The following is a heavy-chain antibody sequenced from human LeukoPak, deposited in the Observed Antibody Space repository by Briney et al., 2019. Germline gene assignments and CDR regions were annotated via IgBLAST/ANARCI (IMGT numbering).Heavy chain of an antibody. D-gene: IGHD1-26*01. CDR1: GGSISSYY. J-gene: IGHJ4*02. CDR3: ARVDSGSYFWFDY. CDR2: IYYSRST. Sequence: PSETLSLTCTVSGGSISSYYWSWIRQPPGKGLEWIGYIYYSRSTNYNPSLKSRVTISVDTSKNQFSLKLSSVTAADTAVYYCARVDSGSYFWFDYWGQGTLVTVSS. V-gene: IGHV4-59*01.